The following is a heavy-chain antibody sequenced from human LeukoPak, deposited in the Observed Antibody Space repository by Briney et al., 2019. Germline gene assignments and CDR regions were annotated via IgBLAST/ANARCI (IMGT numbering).Heavy chain of an antibody. CDR3: ARSYCNGGSCYTLFDAFDI. J-gene: IGHJ3*02. CDR2: IYPGDSDT. Sequence: GESLKISCKSSGYNFTSYWIGWVRQMPGKGLEWMGLIYPGDSDTRYSPSFRGQVTISADKSISTAHLQWSSLKASDTAMYYCARSYCNGGSCYTLFDAFDIWGQGTMVTVSS. D-gene: IGHD2-15*01. CDR1: GYNFTSYW. V-gene: IGHV5-51*01.